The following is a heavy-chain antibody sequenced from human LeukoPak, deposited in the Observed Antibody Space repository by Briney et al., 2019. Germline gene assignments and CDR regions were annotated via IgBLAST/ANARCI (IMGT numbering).Heavy chain of an antibody. V-gene: IGHV3-7*01. Sequence: GGSLRLSCAASGFTFSSYWMSWVRQAPGKGLEWVANIRQDGSEKYYVDSLKGRFTISRDNAKNSLYLQMNSLRAEDTAVYYCAELGITMIGGVWGKGTTVTISS. CDR1: GFTFSSYW. CDR2: IRQDGSEK. D-gene: IGHD3-10*02. CDR3: AELGITMIGGV. J-gene: IGHJ6*04.